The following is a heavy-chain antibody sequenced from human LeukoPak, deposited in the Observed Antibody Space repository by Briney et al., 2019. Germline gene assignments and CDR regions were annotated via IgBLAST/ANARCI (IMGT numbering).Heavy chain of an antibody. CDR1: GGTFSSYA. J-gene: IGHJ6*03. Sequence: SVKVSCKASGGTFSSYAIGWVRQAPGQGLEWMGGIIPIFGTANYAQKFQGRVTITTDESTSTAYMELSSLRSEDTAVYYCARDHWGKFDDYASPPYYYYYYMDVWGKGTTVTVSS. D-gene: IGHD4-17*01. V-gene: IGHV1-69*05. CDR2: IIPIFGTA. CDR3: ARDHWGKFDDYASPPYYYYYYMDV.